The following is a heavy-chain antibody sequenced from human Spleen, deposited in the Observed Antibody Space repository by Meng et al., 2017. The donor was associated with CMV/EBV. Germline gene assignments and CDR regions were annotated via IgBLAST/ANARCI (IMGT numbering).Heavy chain of an antibody. J-gene: IGHJ4*02. D-gene: IGHD7-27*01. CDR1: GFTFSNYE. CDR2: ISSDGTTI. CDR3: ALIWGRTFDY. V-gene: IGHV3-48*03. Sequence: GGSLRLSCTVSGFTFSNYEMNWVRQAPGKGLEWISYISSDGTTIYYADSVKGRFTPSRDNTKNSLYLQMNSLRAEDTAIYYCALIWGRTFDYWGQGTLVTVSS.